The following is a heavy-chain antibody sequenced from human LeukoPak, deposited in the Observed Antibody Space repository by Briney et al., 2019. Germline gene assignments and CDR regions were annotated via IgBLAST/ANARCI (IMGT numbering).Heavy chain of an antibody. V-gene: IGHV3-30*02. CDR2: ISYDGSNK. CDR3: ARGGAAGIYGMDV. J-gene: IGHJ6*02. D-gene: IGHD6-13*01. Sequence: GGSLRLSCAASGFTFSSHGMHWVRQAPGKGVEWVTFISYDGSNKDYADSVKGRFTISRDNSKNTLYLQVDSLRPEDTAVYYCARGGAAGIYGMDVWGQGAIMTVTS. CDR1: GFTFSSHG.